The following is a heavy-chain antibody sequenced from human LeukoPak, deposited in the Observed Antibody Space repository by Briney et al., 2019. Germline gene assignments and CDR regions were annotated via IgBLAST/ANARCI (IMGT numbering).Heavy chain of an antibody. CDR1: GYTFTSYG. Sequence: ASVKVSCKASGYTFTSYGISWVRQAPGQGLEWMGWISAYNGNTNYAQKLQGRVTMTTDTSTSTAYMELRSLGSDDTAVYYCARHPDYGDYLDYWGQGTLVTVSS. J-gene: IGHJ4*02. V-gene: IGHV1-18*01. CDR2: ISAYNGNT. D-gene: IGHD4-17*01. CDR3: ARHPDYGDYLDY.